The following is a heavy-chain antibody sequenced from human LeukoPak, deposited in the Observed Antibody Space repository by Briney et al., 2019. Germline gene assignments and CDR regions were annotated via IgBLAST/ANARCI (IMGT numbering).Heavy chain of an antibody. CDR1: GFTFSSYA. J-gene: IGHJ4*02. CDR2: ISGSGGST. V-gene: IGHV3-23*01. Sequence: GGSLRLSCAASGFTFSSYAMSWVRQAPGKGLEWVSAISGSGGSTYYADSVKGRFTISRDNAKNSLYLQMNSLRAEDTAVYYCARGGSYYYFDYWGQGTLVTVSS. CDR3: ARGGSYYYFDY. D-gene: IGHD1-26*01.